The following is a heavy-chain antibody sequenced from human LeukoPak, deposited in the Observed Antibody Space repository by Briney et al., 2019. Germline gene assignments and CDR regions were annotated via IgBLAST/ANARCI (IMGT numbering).Heavy chain of an antibody. Sequence: GGSLRLSCAASGFPFNTYAMHWVRQAPGKGPEWVALIWHDGSNENYADSVKGRFTVSRDNSKNTLYLQMNSLGVVDTAVYYCAGDFHDSFDIWGQGTMVIVSS. CDR2: IWHDGSNE. CDR3: AGDFHDSFDI. J-gene: IGHJ3*02. CDR1: GFPFNTYA. V-gene: IGHV3-33*01.